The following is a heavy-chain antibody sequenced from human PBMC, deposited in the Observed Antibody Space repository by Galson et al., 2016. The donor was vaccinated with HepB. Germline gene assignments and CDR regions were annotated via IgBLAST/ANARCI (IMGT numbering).Heavy chain of an antibody. CDR2: ITRNSDTI. Sequence: SLRLSCAASGFSFDDYAMHWVRQAPGKGLEWVSSITRNSDTIVYVDSVKGRFTISRDNAKNTLYLQMNSLRDEDTAVYLCARAPTGPLYYYGMDVWGQGTTVTVS. V-gene: IGHV3-9*01. CDR3: ARAPTGPLYYYGMDV. J-gene: IGHJ6*02. CDR1: GFSFDDYA.